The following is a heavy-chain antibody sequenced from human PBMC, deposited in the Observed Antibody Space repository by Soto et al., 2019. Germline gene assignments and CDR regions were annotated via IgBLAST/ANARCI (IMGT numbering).Heavy chain of an antibody. CDR2: ISGGGGSI. CDR3: ARVVDSAYDF. Sequence: GAPRLSCGGSGFTFCRYYTSLGRQAPGTGLEWGSAISGGGGSIWYADSVRGRFSISRDNSKNTLFLQMNSLRAEDTAIYFCARVVDSAYDFWGQGTLVTLSS. D-gene: IGHD5-12*01. CDR1: GFTFCRYY. J-gene: IGHJ4*02. V-gene: IGHV3-23*01.